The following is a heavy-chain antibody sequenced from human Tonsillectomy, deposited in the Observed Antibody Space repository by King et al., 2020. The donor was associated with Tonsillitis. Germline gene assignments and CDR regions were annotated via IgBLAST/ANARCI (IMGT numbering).Heavy chain of an antibody. CDR2: IIPIFGTA. J-gene: IGHJ4*02. D-gene: IGHD3-22*01. CDR1: GGTFRSYG. Sequence: QLVQSGAEVKKPGSSVKVSCKASGGTFRSYGITWVRQAPGQGLEWMGEIIPIFGTANYAQKFQGRVTITADESTSTAYIELSSLRSEDTAVYYCARDRDYDSSGYFYIGDYWGQGTLVTVSS. CDR3: ARDRDYDSSGYFYIGDY. V-gene: IGHV1-69*01.